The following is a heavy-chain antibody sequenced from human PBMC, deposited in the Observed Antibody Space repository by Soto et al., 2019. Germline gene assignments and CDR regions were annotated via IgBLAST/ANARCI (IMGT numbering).Heavy chain of an antibody. Sequence: ETLSVTCHVSGASLSSFYWTGIRQPSGGRLEWIGLVYDSGSSNYNPSLKTRITMSLHRSRSQFSLSLYSVTAADTAVYYCARGVAETDFYQWANWFDLWGQGLMVTVSA. CDR2: VYDSGSS. CDR3: ARGVAETDFYQWANWFDL. CDR1: GASLSSFY. V-gene: IGHV4-4*07. D-gene: IGHD6-19*01. J-gene: IGHJ5*02.